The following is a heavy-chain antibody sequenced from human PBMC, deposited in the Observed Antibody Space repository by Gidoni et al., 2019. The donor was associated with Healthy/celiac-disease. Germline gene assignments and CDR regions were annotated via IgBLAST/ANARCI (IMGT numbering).Heavy chain of an antibody. CDR3: AKDGLGATYGEAFDI. D-gene: IGHD1-26*01. CDR1: GFTVDDYA. V-gene: IGHV3-9*01. Sequence: EVQLVESGGGLVQPGRSRRLSCSASGFTVDDYAMHWVRQAPGKGLWWVSGNSWNSGSIGDADSVKGRFTIARDNAKNSLYLQMNSLRAEDTALYYCAKDGLGATYGEAFDIWGQGTMVTVSA. CDR2: NSWNSGSI. J-gene: IGHJ3*02.